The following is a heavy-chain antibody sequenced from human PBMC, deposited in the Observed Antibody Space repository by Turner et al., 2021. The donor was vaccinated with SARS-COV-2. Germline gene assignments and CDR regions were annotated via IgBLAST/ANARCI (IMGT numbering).Heavy chain of an antibody. J-gene: IGHJ6*02. V-gene: IGHV4-39*01. CDR3: ARLMDTAMDYYGMDV. Sequence: QLQLPESGPGLLKPSETLSLTCTVSGGSISSSTYYWGWIRQPPGKGLEWIGNIYYSGSTYYNPSLKSRVTISVDTSKNQFSLKLSSVTAADTAVYYCARLMDTAMDYYGMDVWGQGTTVTVSS. D-gene: IGHD5-18*01. CDR2: IYYSGST. CDR1: GGSISSSTYY.